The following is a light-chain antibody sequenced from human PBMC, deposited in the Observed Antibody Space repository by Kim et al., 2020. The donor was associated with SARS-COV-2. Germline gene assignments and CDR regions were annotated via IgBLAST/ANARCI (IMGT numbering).Light chain of an antibody. CDR3: QQYHNYPLT. V-gene: IGKV1-16*01. CDR2: SAS. J-gene: IGKJ4*01. Sequence: DIQMTQSPSSLSASVGDRVTISCRASQGISNHLAWFQQKPGKAPKSLIFSASSLQSAVPSRFSGTGSGTEFTLTISCLQPEDFATYYCQQYHNYPLTFGGGTKLEIK. CDR1: QGISNH.